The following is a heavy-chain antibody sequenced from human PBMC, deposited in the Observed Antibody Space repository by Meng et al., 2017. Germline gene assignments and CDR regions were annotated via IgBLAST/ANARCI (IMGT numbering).Heavy chain of an antibody. J-gene: IGHJ4*02. CDR1: GGTFSSYA. Sequence: QVRRVQSGAELKKPGSSVKVSCKGSGGTFSSYAISWVRQAPGQGLEWMGGIIPIFGTANYAQKFQGRVTITADESTSTAYMELSSLRSEDTAVYYCAREGPCGGDCSGFDYWGQGTLVTVSS. V-gene: IGHV1-69*01. CDR3: AREGPCGGDCSGFDY. CDR2: IIPIFGTA. D-gene: IGHD2-21*02.